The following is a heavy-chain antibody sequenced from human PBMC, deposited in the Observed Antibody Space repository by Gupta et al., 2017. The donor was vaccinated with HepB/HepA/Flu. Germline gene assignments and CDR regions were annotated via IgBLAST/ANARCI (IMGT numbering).Heavy chain of an antibody. CDR1: GFIFKNFD. CDR3: AKATVAAGFYYYTMDV. D-gene: IGHD6-19*01. CDR2: ISNFGSGE. V-gene: IGHV3-30*18. J-gene: IGHJ6*02. Sequence: QVQLVESGGGVVQPGGSLRLSCAASGFIFKNFDIHWVRQTPGKGLECVTVISNFGSGECYADSVKGRFTISRDNSKNTVYLQMNRLRPEDTALYYCAKATVAAGFYYYTMDVWCQGTTVIVSS.